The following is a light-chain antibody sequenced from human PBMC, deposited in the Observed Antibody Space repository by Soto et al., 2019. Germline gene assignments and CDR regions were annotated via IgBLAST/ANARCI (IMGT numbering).Light chain of an antibody. CDR3: QQYYSTPYT. Sequence: DIVMTQSPDSLAVSLGERATINCKSGQSVLSSSNNKNYLAWYQQKPGQPPKLLFYWASTRESVVPDRFSGSGSGTDFTLTISSLQAEDVAVYYCQQYYSTPYTFGQGTKLEIK. CDR1: QSVLSSSNNKNY. J-gene: IGKJ2*01. V-gene: IGKV4-1*01. CDR2: WAS.